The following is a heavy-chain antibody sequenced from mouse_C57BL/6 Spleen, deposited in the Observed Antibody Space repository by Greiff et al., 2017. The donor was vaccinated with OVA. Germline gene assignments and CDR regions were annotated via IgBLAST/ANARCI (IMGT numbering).Heavy chain of an antibody. D-gene: IGHD2-1*01. V-gene: IGHV1-7*01. J-gene: IGHJ4*01. CDR1: GYTFTSYW. Sequence: VQLQQSGAELAKPGASVKLSCKASGYTFTSYWMHWVKQRPGQGLEWIGYINPSSGYTKYNQKFKDKATLTADKSSSTAYMQLSSLTYEDYDVDYCARGGNSYAMDYWGQGTSVTVSS. CDR2: INPSSGYT. CDR3: ARGGNSYAMDY.